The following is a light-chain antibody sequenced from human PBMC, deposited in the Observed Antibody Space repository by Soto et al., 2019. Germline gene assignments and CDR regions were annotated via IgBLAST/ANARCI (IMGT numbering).Light chain of an antibody. V-gene: IGKV3-20*01. J-gene: IGKJ3*01. CDR3: QQYGSSPPNT. Sequence: EIVLTQSPGTLSLSPGDRATLSCRASHSVSSSYLAWYQQKPGQAPRLLIYGASSRATGIPDRFSGSGSGTNLHLTISRLEPEDFAVYYFQQYGSSPPNTFGPWTKVDIK. CDR1: HSVSSSY. CDR2: GAS.